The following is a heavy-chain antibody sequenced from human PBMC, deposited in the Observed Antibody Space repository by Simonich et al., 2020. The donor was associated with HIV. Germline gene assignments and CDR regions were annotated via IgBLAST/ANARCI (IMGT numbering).Heavy chain of an antibody. CDR2: KKQDGSEK. CDR3: ARDAPWALDY. V-gene: IGHV3-7*01. J-gene: IGHJ4*02. Sequence: EVQLVESGGGLVQPGGSLRLYCAASGFTFRSYWMSWVRRAPGRGLEWVANKKQDGSEKYYVDSVNGRFTISRDNAKNSLYLQMNSLRAEDTAMYYCARDAPWALDYWGQGTLVTVSS. CDR1: GFTFRSYW. D-gene: IGHD7-27*01.